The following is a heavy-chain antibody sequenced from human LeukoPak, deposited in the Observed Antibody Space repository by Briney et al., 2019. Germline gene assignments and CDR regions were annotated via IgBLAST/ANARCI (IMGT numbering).Heavy chain of an antibody. CDR1: GFTFSNYW. CDR3: LESYHLSF. J-gene: IGHJ4*02. D-gene: IGHD1-1*01. Sequence: GGSLRLSCATSGFTFSNYWMHWVRQVPGKGLTWVSYINPDGSSTKYADSVKGRFTISRDNTKNTVYLEMSSLKAEDRGVYYWLESYHLSFWGQGTLVTVSS. V-gene: IGHV3-74*03. CDR2: INPDGSST.